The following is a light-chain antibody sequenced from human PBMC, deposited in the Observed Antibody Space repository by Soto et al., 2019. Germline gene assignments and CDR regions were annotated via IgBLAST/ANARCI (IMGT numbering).Light chain of an antibody. J-gene: IGLJ1*01. CDR1: SSNFGAGFH. Sequence: QSVLTQPPSASGAPGQCVTISCTGTSSNFGAGFHVHWYQQLPGKAPTLLIYDVTNRPSGVPGRFSGSKSGTSASLAITGLQAEDEAVYYCQSYDRSLSSYVFGTGTKVTVL. CDR2: DVT. V-gene: IGLV1-40*01. CDR3: QSYDRSLSSYV.